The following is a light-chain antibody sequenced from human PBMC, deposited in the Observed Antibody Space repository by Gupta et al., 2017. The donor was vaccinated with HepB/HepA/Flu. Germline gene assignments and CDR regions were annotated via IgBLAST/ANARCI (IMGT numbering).Light chain of an antibody. V-gene: IGLV2-23*02. J-gene: IGLJ2*01. CDR1: SSDVGSYNL. CDR3: FSDASSSTLV. Sequence: QSALTQPASVSGSPGQSITISCTGTSSDVGSYNLVSWYQQHPGKAPKLMIYEVSRRTAGVSNRFSGSKSGNTASLTISGPQAEDEADYYCFSDASSSTLVFGGGTKLTVL. CDR2: EVS.